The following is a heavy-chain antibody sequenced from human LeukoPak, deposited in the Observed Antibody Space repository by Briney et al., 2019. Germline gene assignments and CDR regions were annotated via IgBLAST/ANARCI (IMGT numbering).Heavy chain of an antibody. CDR2: ISSSSSYI. V-gene: IGHV3-21*01. CDR1: GFTFSSYS. CDR3: ARDLYSYYMDV. J-gene: IGHJ6*03. D-gene: IGHD2-21*01. Sequence: GGSLRLSCAASGFTFSSYSMSWVRQAPGKGLEWVSSISSSSSYIYYADSVKGRFTISRDNAKNSLYLQMNSLRAEDTAVYYCARDLYSYYMDVWGKGATVTVSS.